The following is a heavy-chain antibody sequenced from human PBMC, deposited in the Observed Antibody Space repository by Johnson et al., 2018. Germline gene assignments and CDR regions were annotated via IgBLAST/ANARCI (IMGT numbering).Heavy chain of an antibody. CDR3: ARSQSAYYGDYVGAEYFQH. V-gene: IGHV3-21*01. D-gene: IGHD4-17*01. CDR1: GFTFSSYS. Sequence: EVQLVESGGGLVKPGGSLRLSCAASGFTFSSYSMNWVRQAPGKGLEWVSSISSSSSYIHYADSLKGRFTISRDNAKNSLYLQMNSLRAEDTAVYSCARSQSAYYGDYVGAEYFQHWGQGTLVTVSS. J-gene: IGHJ1*01. CDR2: ISSSSSYI.